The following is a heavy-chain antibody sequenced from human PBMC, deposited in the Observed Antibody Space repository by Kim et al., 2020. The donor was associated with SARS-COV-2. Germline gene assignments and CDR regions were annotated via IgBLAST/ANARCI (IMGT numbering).Heavy chain of an antibody. CDR2: INPNSGGT. D-gene: IGHD3-10*01. Sequence: ASVKVSCKASGYTFTGYYMHWVRQAPGQGLEWMGRINPNSGGTNYAQKFQGRVTMTRDTSISTAYMELSRLRSDDTVVYYCARERFRGNYYYFDYWGQGTLVTVSS. CDR1: GYTFTGYY. V-gene: IGHV1-2*05. J-gene: IGHJ4*02. CDR3: ARERFRGNYYYFDY.